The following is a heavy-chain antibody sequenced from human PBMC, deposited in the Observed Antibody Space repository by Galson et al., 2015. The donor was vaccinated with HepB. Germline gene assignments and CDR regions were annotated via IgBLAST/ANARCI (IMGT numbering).Heavy chain of an antibody. Sequence: SLRLSCAASTFIFSTYSMNWVRQAPGKGLEWLSYISSSSTTKYYADSVKGRFTISRDNAKNSLYLQMNSLRVEDTALYYCARDRAVITLGAFDYWGQGTLVTVSS. CDR2: ISSSSTTK. CDR3: ARDRAVITLGAFDY. D-gene: IGHD3-16*01. V-gene: IGHV3-48*04. CDR1: TFIFSTYS. J-gene: IGHJ4*02.